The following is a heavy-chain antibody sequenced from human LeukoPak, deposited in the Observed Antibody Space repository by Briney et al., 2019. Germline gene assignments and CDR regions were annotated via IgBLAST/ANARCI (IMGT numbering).Heavy chain of an antibody. J-gene: IGHJ4*02. V-gene: IGHV1-18*01. CDR3: ARESAYCGGDCYLMAYY. CDR1: GYTFTSYG. D-gene: IGHD2-21*02. Sequence: ASVKVSCKASGYTFTSYGISWVRQAPGQGLEWMGWISAYNGNTNYAQELQGRVTMTTDTSTSTAYMELRSLRSDDTAVYYCARESAYCGGDCYLMAYYWGQGTLVTVSS. CDR2: ISAYNGNT.